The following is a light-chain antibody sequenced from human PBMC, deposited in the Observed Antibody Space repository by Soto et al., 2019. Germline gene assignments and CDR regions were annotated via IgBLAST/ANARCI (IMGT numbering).Light chain of an antibody. Sequence: QSVLTQPPSVSGAPGQRVTISCTGSSSNIGAPYDVHWYQHLPGTAPKLLIYINTDRPSGVPDRFSGSRSGTSASLAISGLQAEDEADYSCQSYDSSLSAVVFGGGTKVTVL. CDR3: QSYDSSLSAVV. CDR2: INT. CDR1: SSNIGAPYD. J-gene: IGLJ2*01. V-gene: IGLV1-40*01.